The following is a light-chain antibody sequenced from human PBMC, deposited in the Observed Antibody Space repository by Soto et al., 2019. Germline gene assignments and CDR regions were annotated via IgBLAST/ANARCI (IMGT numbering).Light chain of an antibody. Sequence: QSALTQPASVSGSPGQSITISCTGTSSDVGGYNYVSWYQQHPGKAPKIMIYEVSNRPSGVSNRFSGSKSGNTASLTISGLQAEYEADYYCSSYTSSSTHWVFGGGTKVTVL. CDR2: EVS. CDR3: SSYTSSSTHWV. J-gene: IGLJ3*02. CDR1: SSDVGGYNY. V-gene: IGLV2-14*01.